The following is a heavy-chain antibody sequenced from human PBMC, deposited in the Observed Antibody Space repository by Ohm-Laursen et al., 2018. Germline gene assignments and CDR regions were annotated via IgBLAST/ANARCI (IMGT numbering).Heavy chain of an antibody. Sequence: SETLSLTCVVYGGSFSGYYWSWIRQPPGKGLEWIGEINHSGSTNYNPSLKSRVTISVDTSKNQFSLKLSSVTAADTAVYYCARVKRADYGGKRVLNYFDYWGQGTLVTVSS. V-gene: IGHV4-34*01. J-gene: IGHJ4*02. CDR3: ARVKRADYGGKRVLNYFDY. CDR2: INHSGST. D-gene: IGHD4-23*01. CDR1: GGSFSGYY.